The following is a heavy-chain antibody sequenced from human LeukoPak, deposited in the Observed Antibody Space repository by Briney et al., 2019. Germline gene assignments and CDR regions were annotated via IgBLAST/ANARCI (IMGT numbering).Heavy chain of an antibody. V-gene: IGHV3-7*01. D-gene: IGHD3-3*01. Sequence: PGGSLRLSCAASGFTFSSYWMNWVRQAPGKGLEWVANIKQDGSEKYYVDSVKRRFTFSRDNAKNSLYLQMNNLRAEDTAVYYCASTYDFWSDLEYWGQGTLVTVSS. CDR3: ASTYDFWSDLEY. J-gene: IGHJ4*02. CDR2: IKQDGSEK. CDR1: GFTFSSYW.